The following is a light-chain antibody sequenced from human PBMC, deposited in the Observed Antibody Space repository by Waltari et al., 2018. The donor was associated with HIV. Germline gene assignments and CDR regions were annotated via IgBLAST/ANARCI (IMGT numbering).Light chain of an antibody. Sequence: QSALTQPASVSGSPGQSLTISCTGTSSDVGGYNYASWYQQHPGKAPKLMIYDVSNRPSGVSNRFSGSKSGNMASRTISGLQAEDEADYYCSSYTSSSTLEVFGGGTKLTVL. CDR3: SSYTSSSTLEV. J-gene: IGLJ3*02. CDR1: SSDVGGYNY. CDR2: DVS. V-gene: IGLV2-14*03.